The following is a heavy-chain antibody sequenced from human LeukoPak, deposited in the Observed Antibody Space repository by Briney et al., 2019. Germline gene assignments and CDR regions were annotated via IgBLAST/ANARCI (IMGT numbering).Heavy chain of an antibody. CDR3: AEASLVRGVIIAVYNGRDV. CDR1: GYSFTSYW. V-gene: IGHV1-18*04. J-gene: IGHJ6*02. Sequence: GESLKISCKGSGYSFTSYWIGWVRQAPGQGLEWMGWISAYNGNTNYAQKLQGRVTMTTDTSTSTAYMELRSLRSDDTAVYYCAEASLVRGVIIAVYNGRDVGAQGPRSPSP. D-gene: IGHD3-10*01. CDR2: ISAYNGNT.